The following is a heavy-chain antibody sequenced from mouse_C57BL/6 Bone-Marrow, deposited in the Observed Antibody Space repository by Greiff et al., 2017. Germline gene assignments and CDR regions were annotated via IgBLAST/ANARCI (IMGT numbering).Heavy chain of an antibody. CDR2: IHPNSGST. Sequence: VQLQQPGAELVKPGASVKLSCKASGYTFTSYWMHWVKQRPGQGLEWIGMIHPNSGSTNYNAKFKSKATLTVDKSSSTAYMQLSSLTSEDSAVYYCARSSHYSNYVGAMDYWGQGTSVTVSA. CDR1: GYTFTSYW. V-gene: IGHV1-64*01. D-gene: IGHD2-5*01. J-gene: IGHJ4*01. CDR3: ARSSHYSNYVGAMDY.